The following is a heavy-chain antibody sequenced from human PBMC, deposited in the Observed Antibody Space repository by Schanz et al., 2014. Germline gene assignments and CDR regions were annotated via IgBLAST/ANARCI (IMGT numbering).Heavy chain of an antibody. Sequence: EVQLLESGGGLVQPGGSLRLSCAASGFTFSAYAMTWVRQIPGKGLEWVSAISASGGTTYYADSVKGRFTISRDNSKNTLYLQSSSLRAEDTAVYYCAKTPREYCNYDNSPNWFASWGQGTLVTASS. J-gene: IGHJ5*01. D-gene: IGHD2-15*01. V-gene: IGHV3-23*01. CDR3: AKTPREYCNYDNSPNWFAS. CDR1: GFTFSAYA. CDR2: ISASGGTT.